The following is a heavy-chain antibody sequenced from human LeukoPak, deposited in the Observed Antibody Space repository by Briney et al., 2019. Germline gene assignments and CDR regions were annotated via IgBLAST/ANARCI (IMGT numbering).Heavy chain of an antibody. CDR2: IYSGGST. V-gene: IGHV3-53*01. D-gene: IGHD2-15*01. CDR3: ARVLSTDAFDI. CDR1: GFTVSSNY. J-gene: IGHJ3*02. Sequence: GGSLRLSCAASGFTVSSNYMSWVRQAPGKGLEWVSVIYSGGSTYYADSVKGRFTISRDNSKNTLYLQMNSLRAEDTAVYYCARVLSTDAFDIWDQGTMVTVSS.